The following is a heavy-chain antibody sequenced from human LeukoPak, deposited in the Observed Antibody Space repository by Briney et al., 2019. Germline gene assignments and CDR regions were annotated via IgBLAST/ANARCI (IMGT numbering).Heavy chain of an antibody. CDR1: GDSVSRSDSY. J-gene: IGHJ1*01. Sequence: SETLSLTCSVSGDSVSRSDSYWDWIRQPPGKGLEWIGTIYYSGRTYYSPSLKSRVTMSVDPSNNQFSLTLRSVTAADTEVYYCARRRYYDGSGYLEWGQGTLLSVSS. CDR2: IYYSGRT. V-gene: IGHV4-39*01. D-gene: IGHD3-22*01. CDR3: ARRRYYDGSGYLE.